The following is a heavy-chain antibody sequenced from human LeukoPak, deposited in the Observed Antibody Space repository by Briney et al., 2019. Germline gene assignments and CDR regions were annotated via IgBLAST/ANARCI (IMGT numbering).Heavy chain of an antibody. CDR2: ISSSGSTI. CDR1: GFTFSSYA. J-gene: IGHJ4*02. Sequence: PGGSLRLSCAASGFTFSSYAMRWVRQAPGKGLEWVSYISSSGSTIFYADSVKGRFTISRDNAKNSLYLQMNGLRAEDTAVYYCARDLEYTTSSGDYWGQGTLVIVSS. V-gene: IGHV3-48*03. D-gene: IGHD6-6*01. CDR3: ARDLEYTTSSGDY.